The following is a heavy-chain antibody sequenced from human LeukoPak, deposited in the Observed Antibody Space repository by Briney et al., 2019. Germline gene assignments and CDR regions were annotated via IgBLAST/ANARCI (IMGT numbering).Heavy chain of an antibody. J-gene: IGHJ4*02. Sequence: SVKVSCKASGGTFSSYAISWVRQAPGQGLEWMGGIIPIFGTANYAQKFQGRVTITTVESTSTDYMELSSLRSEESAVYYCERSGPYGDYVYYWGQGTLVTVSS. V-gene: IGHV1-69*05. D-gene: IGHD4-17*01. CDR1: GGTFSSYA. CDR3: ERSGPYGDYVYY. CDR2: IIPIFGTA.